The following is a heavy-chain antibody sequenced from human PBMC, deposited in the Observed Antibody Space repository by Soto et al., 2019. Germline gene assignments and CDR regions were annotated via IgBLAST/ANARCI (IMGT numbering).Heavy chain of an antibody. CDR1: GLNFDDFA. CDR3: AGDSPHDSSVAGDY. D-gene: IGHD3-22*01. CDR2: ITWNSRVL. Sequence: GGSLRLSCVGTGLNFDDFAMHWVRQAPGKGLEWVSGITWNSRVLTYADSVKGRLTISRDNAKNTLYLQVNNLRVEDAAVYYCAGDSPHDSSVAGDYWGQGALVTVSS. V-gene: IGHV3-9*01. J-gene: IGHJ4*02.